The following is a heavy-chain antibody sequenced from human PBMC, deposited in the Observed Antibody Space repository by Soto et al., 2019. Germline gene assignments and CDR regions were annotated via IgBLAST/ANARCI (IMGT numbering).Heavy chain of an antibody. Sequence: SETLSLTCAVYGGSFSGYYWSWIRQPPGKGLEWIGEINHSGSTNYNPSLKSRVTISVDTSKNQFSLKLSSVTAADTAVYYCARVKDIVVVGYYFDYWGQGTLVTVSS. V-gene: IGHV4-34*01. D-gene: IGHD2-15*01. CDR3: ARVKDIVVVGYYFDY. J-gene: IGHJ4*02. CDR1: GGSFSGYY. CDR2: INHSGST.